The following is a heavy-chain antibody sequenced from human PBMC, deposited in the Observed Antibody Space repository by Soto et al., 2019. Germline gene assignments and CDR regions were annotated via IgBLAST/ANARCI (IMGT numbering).Heavy chain of an antibody. V-gene: IGHV3-11*06. D-gene: IGHD1-26*01. Sequence: GGSLRLSCAASGFTFSDYYMSWIRQAPGKGLEWVSYISSSSSYTNYADSVKGRFTISRDNAKNSLYLQMNSLRAEDTAVYYCARDSDLMGGGDVWGQGTTVTVSS. J-gene: IGHJ6*02. CDR1: GFTFSDYY. CDR3: ARDSDLMGGGDV. CDR2: ISSSSSYT.